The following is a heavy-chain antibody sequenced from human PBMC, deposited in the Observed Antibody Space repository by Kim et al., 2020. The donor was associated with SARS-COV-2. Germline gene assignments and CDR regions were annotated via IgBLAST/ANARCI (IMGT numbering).Heavy chain of an antibody. J-gene: IGHJ6*02. CDR2: IIPIFGKA. CDR1: GGTFSSYA. Sequence: SVKVSCKASGGTFSSYAISWVRQAPGQGLEWMGGIIPIFGKANYAQKFQGRVTITADESTSTAYMELSSLRSEDTAVYYCARSYSSVISYYYGMDVWGQGTTVTVSS. V-gene: IGHV1-69*13. D-gene: IGHD6-19*01. CDR3: ARSYSSVISYYYGMDV.